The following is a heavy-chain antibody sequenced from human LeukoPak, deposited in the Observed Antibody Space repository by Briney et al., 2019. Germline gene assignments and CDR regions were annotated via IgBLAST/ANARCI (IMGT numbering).Heavy chain of an antibody. J-gene: IGHJ4*02. CDR2: IYYSGST. V-gene: IGHV4-39*01. Sequence: ASETLSLTCTVSGGSISGSSYYWGWIRQPPGKGLEWIGSIYYSGSTYYNPSLKSRVTISVDTSKNQFSLKLSSVTAADTAVYYCARLEPVRGFDYWGQGTLVTVSS. CDR1: GGSISGSSYY. CDR3: ARLEPVRGFDY. D-gene: IGHD3-10*01.